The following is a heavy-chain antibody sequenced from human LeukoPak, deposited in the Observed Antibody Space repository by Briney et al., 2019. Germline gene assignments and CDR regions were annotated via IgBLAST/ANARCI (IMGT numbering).Heavy chain of an antibody. D-gene: IGHD1-26*01. CDR3: GNRLTSWELEY. V-gene: IGHV3-7*02. Sequence: AGGSLRLSCAASGFTFSSYWMSWVRQAPGKGLGWVANIKQDVSEKYYADSVKGRFTISRDNAKNTLYLQMNSLRAEDTAVYYCGNRLTSWELEYWGQGTLVTVSS. CDR1: GFTFSSYW. CDR2: IKQDVSEK. J-gene: IGHJ4*02.